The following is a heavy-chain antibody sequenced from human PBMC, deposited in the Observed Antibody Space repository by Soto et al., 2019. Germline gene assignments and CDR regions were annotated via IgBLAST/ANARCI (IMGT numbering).Heavy chain of an antibody. J-gene: IGHJ4*02. Sequence: ASETLSLTCAVYGGSFSGYYWSWIRQPPGKGLEWIGEINHSGSTNYNPSLKSRVTISVDTSKNQFSLKLSSVTAADTAVYYCASGGEAYSNYPVKWGQGTLVTVSS. CDR2: INHSGST. CDR3: ASGGEAYSNYPVK. V-gene: IGHV4-34*01. CDR1: GGSFSGYY. D-gene: IGHD4-4*01.